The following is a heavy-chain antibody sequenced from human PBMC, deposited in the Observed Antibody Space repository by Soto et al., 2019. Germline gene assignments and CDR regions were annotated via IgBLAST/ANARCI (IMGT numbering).Heavy chain of an antibody. Sequence: SETLSLTCAVYGGSFSGYYWSWIRQPPGKGLEWIGEINHSGSTNYNPSLKSRVTISVDTSKNQFSLKLSSVTAADTAVYYCARVSGSPPRHYMDVWGKGTTVTVSS. V-gene: IGHV4-34*01. CDR3: ARVSGSPPRHYMDV. D-gene: IGHD3-10*01. CDR2: INHSGST. J-gene: IGHJ6*03. CDR1: GGSFSGYY.